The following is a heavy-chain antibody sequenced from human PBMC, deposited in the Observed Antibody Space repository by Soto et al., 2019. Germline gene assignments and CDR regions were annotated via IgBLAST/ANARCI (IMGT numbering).Heavy chain of an antibody. CDR1: GGSISTYY. CDR3: ARGGRDGVDI. V-gene: IGHV4-4*07. Sequence: QVQLQESGPGLVKPSETLSLTCTVSGGSISTYYWDWIRQSAGKGLEWIGRVYISGSTKYHPSLKSRVAMSVETSNNQYSLKVPSVTAAATSGYYCARGGRDGVDIWGQGTMVTVSS. CDR2: VYISGST. J-gene: IGHJ3*02.